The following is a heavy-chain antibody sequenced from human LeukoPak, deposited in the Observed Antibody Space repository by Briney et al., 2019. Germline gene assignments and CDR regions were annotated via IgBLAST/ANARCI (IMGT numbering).Heavy chain of an antibody. Sequence: GESLKISCKASGYTFTNYWIVWVRQMPGKGLEWVGNIYPGDSDIRYSPSFRGQVTISADRSITTAYLQWSSLKASDTAMYYCARHFGIAAVYGMDVWGQGTTVTVSS. CDR2: IYPGDSDI. V-gene: IGHV5-51*01. CDR1: GYTFTNYW. CDR3: ARHFGIAAVYGMDV. D-gene: IGHD6-13*01. J-gene: IGHJ6*02.